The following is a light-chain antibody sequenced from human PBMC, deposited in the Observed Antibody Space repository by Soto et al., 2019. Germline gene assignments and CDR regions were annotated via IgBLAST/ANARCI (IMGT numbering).Light chain of an antibody. CDR3: GAWDGSLNGRV. J-gene: IGLJ1*01. CDR2: TNS. CDR1: SSNIGSNT. Sequence: QSVLTQPPSASGTPGQRVTISCSGSSSNIGSNTVKWYQHLPRTAPKLLIYTNSQRPSGVPARFSSSKSCTSASLAIRGLQCGDEADYSCGAWDGSLNGRVFGTGTKVTGL. V-gene: IGLV1-44*01.